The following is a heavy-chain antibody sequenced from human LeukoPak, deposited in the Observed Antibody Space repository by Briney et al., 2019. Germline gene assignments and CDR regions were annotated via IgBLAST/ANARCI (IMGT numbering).Heavy chain of an antibody. J-gene: IGHJ4*02. CDR1: GGSISSGSYY. D-gene: IGHD1-14*01. Sequence: SETLSLTCTVSGGSISSGSYYWSWIRQPAGKGLEWIGRIYTSGSTNYNPSLKSRVTISVDTSKNQFSLKLSPVTAADTAVYYCARLHKGVNRAFDYWGQGTLVTVSS. CDR2: IYTSGST. CDR3: ARLHKGVNRAFDY. V-gene: IGHV4-61*02.